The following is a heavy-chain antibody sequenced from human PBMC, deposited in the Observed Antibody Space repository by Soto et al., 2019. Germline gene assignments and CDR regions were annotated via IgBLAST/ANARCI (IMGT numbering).Heavy chain of an antibody. J-gene: IGHJ3*02. CDR1: GGSISSGVYY. D-gene: IGHD6-6*01. CDR3: ARVGISSSDAFDI. CDR2: IYHSGNT. V-gene: IGHV4-31*03. Sequence: SETLSLTCSVSGGSISSGVYYWIWIRQLPGKDLEWIGYIYHSGNTYYNSSLKSRLTISVDTSKNQFSLKLTSVTAADTAVYYCARVGISSSDAFDIWGQGTMVTVSS.